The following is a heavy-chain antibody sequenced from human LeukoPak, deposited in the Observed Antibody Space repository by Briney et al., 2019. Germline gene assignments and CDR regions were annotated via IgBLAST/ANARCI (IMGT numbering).Heavy chain of an antibody. CDR2: ISSSGDST. CDR1: GLTFSSYA. CDR3: AKTTAMVPRGHPFDY. Sequence: GGSLRLSGAGSGLTFSSYAMSWVRQAPGKGLEWVSGISSSGDSTYYADSVKGRFTISRDNSKNTLYLQMNSLRAEDTAVYYCAKTTAMVPRGHPFDYWGQGTLVTVSS. J-gene: IGHJ4*02. D-gene: IGHD5-18*01. V-gene: IGHV3-23*01.